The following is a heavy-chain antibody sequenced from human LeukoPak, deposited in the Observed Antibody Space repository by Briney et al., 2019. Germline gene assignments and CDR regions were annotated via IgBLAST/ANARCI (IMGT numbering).Heavy chain of an antibody. Sequence: PGGSLRLSCTASGFTFGDYTMSWFRQAPGKGLEWVGFISSKTLGGTAEYAASGKGRFTISRDDSKSIVYLQMNSLITEDTAVYYCTRNDVYGSSWYFDYWGQGTLVTVSS. J-gene: IGHJ4*02. CDR1: GFTFGDYT. CDR3: TRNDVYGSSWYFDY. CDR2: ISSKTLGGTA. D-gene: IGHD6-13*01. V-gene: IGHV3-49*03.